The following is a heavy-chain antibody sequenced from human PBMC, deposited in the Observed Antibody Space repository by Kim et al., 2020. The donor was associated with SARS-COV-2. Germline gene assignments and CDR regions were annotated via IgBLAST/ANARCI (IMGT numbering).Heavy chain of an antibody. Sequence: NGNTKYSQNFQDRVTITGDTSATTAYMELSSLRSEDTAVYYCARDVVLDYWGQGTLVTVSS. J-gene: IGHJ4*02. D-gene: IGHD2-15*01. CDR3: ARDVVLDY. CDR2: NGNT. V-gene: IGHV1-3*01.